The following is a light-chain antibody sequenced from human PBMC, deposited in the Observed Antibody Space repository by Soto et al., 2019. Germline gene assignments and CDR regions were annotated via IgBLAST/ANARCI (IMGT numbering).Light chain of an antibody. CDR3: QQYYSTPIT. V-gene: IGKV4-1*01. J-gene: IGKJ5*01. CDR1: QSVLYSSNNKNY. CDR2: WAS. Sequence: DIVMTQSPDSLAVSLGERATINCKSSQSVLYSSNNKNYLAWYQQKPGQPPKLLIYWASTRESGVPDRFSGSGSGPDFTLTISSLQDEDVAVYYCQQYYSTPITFGQGTRLEIK.